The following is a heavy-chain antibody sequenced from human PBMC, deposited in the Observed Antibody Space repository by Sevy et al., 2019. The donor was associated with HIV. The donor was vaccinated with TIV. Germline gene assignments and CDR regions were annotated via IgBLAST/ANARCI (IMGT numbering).Heavy chain of an antibody. Sequence: GGSLRLSCAASGFTFNSYAMNWVRQAPGKGLEWLSAIRGAGSITFYADSVKGRFTISRDNSWNTLYLQMNSLRAEDTAIYYCARNFVPDTTSYFGPLDYWGRGTLVTVSS. J-gene: IGHJ4*02. CDR1: GFTFNSYA. CDR2: IRGAGSIT. V-gene: IGHV3-23*01. D-gene: IGHD3-9*01. CDR3: ARNFVPDTTSYFGPLDY.